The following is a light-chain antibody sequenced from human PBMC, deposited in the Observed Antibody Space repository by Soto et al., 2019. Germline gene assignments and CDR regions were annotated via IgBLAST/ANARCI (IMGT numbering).Light chain of an antibody. CDR2: GAS. CDR1: QSLSSSS. J-gene: IGKJ1*01. V-gene: IGKV3-20*01. CDR3: QQYDSSPRT. Sequence: DIVMTQSPATLSASPGERATLSCRGSQSLSSSSLAWYQQKPGQAHRLLISGASSRAADIPDRFSVIGSGTDLTLTIHRLEPEDGEVYDCQQYDSSPRTFGQGTKVDIK.